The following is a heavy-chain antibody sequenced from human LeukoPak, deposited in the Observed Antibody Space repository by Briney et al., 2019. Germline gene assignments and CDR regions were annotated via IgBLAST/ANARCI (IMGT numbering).Heavy chain of an antibody. J-gene: IGHJ6*04. CDR2: ISSSGSSI. CDR1: GFTFSSYE. Sequence: GGSLRLSCAASGFTFSSYEMNWVRQAPGKGLAWVSYISSSGSSIYYADSVKGRFTISRDNAKNSLYLQMNSLRAEDTAVYYCAELGITMIGGVWGKGTTVTISS. D-gene: IGHD3-10*02. CDR3: AELGITMIGGV. V-gene: IGHV3-48*03.